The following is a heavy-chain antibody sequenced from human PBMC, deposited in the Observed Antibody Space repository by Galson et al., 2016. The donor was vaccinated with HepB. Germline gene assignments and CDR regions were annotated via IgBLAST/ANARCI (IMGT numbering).Heavy chain of an antibody. CDR1: GDSTTNDY. CDR2: VHFSGRT. D-gene: IGHD3-16*01. V-gene: IGHV4-59*01. CDR3: AREAGRLGDGQIDV. Sequence: LTCTVSGDSTTNDYWSWIWIRQPPGKGLEWIGYVHFSGRTDYSPSLKSRVAISLDTSKDQFSLKMPSVTAADTAVYYCAREAGRLGDGQIDVWGQGTTVTVSS. J-gene: IGHJ6*02.